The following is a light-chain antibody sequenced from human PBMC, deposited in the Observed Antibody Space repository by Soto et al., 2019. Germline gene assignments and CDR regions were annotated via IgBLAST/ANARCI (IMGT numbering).Light chain of an antibody. CDR3: QQYGSSRT. Sequence: ENVLTQSPGTLSLSPLERANLSCRASQSVTSNYLAWYQQKPGQAPRLLIFGASSRATGIPDRFSGSGSGTDFTLTISRLEPEDFAVYYCQQYGSSRTFGQGTKVDI. CDR1: QSVTSNY. J-gene: IGKJ1*01. V-gene: IGKV3-20*01. CDR2: GAS.